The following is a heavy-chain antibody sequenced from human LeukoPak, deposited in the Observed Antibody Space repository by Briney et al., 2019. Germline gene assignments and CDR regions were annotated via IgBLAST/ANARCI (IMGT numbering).Heavy chain of an antibody. J-gene: IGHJ6*02. D-gene: IGHD6-19*01. CDR3: ASNMAVNYHYYYGIDV. Sequence: PGGSLRLSCAASGFSFTDYYMSWIRQAPGKGLEWVSFNSSSGSSIYYADSVKGRFTISRDNAKNSLYLQMSSLRVEDTAVYYCASNMAVNYHYYYGIDVWGQGTTVTVSS. CDR1: GFSFTDYY. V-gene: IGHV3-11*01. CDR2: NSSSGSSI.